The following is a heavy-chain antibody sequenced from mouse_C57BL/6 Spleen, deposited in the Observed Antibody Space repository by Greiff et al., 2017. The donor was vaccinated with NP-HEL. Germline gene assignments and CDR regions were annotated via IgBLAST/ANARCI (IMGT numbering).Heavy chain of an antibody. V-gene: IGHV3-6*01. CDR2: ISYDGSN. CDR3: ARDVWEGY. D-gene: IGHD4-1*01. J-gene: IGHJ2*01. Sequence: EVQLQESGPGLVKPSQSLSLTCSVTGYSITSGYYWNWIRQFPGNKLEWMGYISYDGSNNYNPSLKNRISITRDTSKNQFFLKLNSVTTEDTATYYCARDVWEGYWGQGTTLTVSS. CDR1: GYSITSGYY.